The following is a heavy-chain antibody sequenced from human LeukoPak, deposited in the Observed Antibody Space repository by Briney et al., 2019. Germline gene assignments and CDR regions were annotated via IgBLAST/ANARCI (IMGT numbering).Heavy chain of an antibody. J-gene: IGHJ4*02. V-gene: IGHV1-2*02. CDR3: ARDRADYYVSSGYCV. CDR1: GYTFTGYY. Sequence: ASVKVSCKASGYTFTGYYMHWVRQAPGQGLEWMGWINPNSGGTNYAQKFQGRVTMTRDTSISTAYMELSRLRSDDTAVYYCARDRADYYVSSGYCVWGQGTLVTVSS. D-gene: IGHD3-22*01. CDR2: INPNSGGT.